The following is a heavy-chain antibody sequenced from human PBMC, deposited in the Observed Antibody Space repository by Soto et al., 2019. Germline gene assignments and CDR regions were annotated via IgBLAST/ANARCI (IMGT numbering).Heavy chain of an antibody. D-gene: IGHD1-26*01. V-gene: IGHV3-13*01. CDR1: GFTFSSYD. J-gene: IGHJ6*02. Sequence: GGSLRLSCAASGFTFSSYDMHWVRQAAGKGLEWVSAIGTAGDTYYPGSVKGRFTISRENAKNSLYLQMNSLRAEDTAVYYCARGRERDPFYYYSGMDAWGQGTTVTVSS. CDR3: ARGRERDPFYYYSGMDA. CDR2: IGTAGDT.